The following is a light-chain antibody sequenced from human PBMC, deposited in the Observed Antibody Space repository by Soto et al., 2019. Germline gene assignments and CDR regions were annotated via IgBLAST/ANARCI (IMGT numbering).Light chain of an antibody. CDR2: AAS. J-gene: IGKJ3*01. Sequence: DIQMTQSPSTLSASVGDRVTITCRASQSISSWLAWYPQKPGKAPKLLIYAASTLQSGVPSRFSGSGSGTDFTLTISCLQSEDFATYYCQQYYSYPPTFGPGTKVDIK. CDR1: QSISSW. V-gene: IGKV1-5*01. CDR3: QQYYSYPPT.